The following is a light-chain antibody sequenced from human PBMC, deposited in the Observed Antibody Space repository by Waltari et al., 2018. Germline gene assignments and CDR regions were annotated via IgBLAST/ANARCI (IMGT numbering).Light chain of an antibody. CDR1: QSVSGD. V-gene: IGKV3-11*01. CDR3: HQRSNWPIT. CDR2: DAS. Sequence: EIVLTQSPATLSLSPGESATLSCRSSQSVSGDLAWYQQKPGQAPRLLIYDASNRATGIPARFSGSGCGIDFTLTICSLEPEDFAVYYCHQRSNWPITFGQGTRLEIK. J-gene: IGKJ5*01.